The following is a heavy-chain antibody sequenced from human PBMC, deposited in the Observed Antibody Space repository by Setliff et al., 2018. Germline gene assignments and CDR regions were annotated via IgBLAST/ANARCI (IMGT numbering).Heavy chain of an antibody. CDR3: ARLVRYCTRTSCQRTPGTEY. V-gene: IGHV1-18*01. J-gene: IGHJ4*02. D-gene: IGHD2-2*01. CDR2: ISGYDGNT. CDR1: GYTFTSYG. Sequence: ASVKVSCKASGYTFTSYGISWVRQAPGQGLEWMGWISGYDGNTKYAQNLHGRVTMTTDTSTTTAYMELKNLRSDDTAVYYCARLVRYCTRTSCQRTPGTEYWGQGTLVPVSS.